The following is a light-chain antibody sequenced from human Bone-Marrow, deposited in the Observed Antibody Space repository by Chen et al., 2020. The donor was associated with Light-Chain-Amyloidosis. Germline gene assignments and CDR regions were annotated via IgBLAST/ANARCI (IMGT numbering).Light chain of an antibody. CDR2: GSS. Sequence: EIVLTQSPGTLSLTPGEGANLSCRANKTISSNYLTWYQQKFCQAHRLLIYGSSSRATGIPDRFTVSGSGTDFTLTIDRLEPEDFAMYYCQQYGTSPLTFGGGTKVEIK. CDR3: QQYGTSPLT. CDR1: KTISSNY. V-gene: IGKV3-20*01. J-gene: IGKJ4*01.